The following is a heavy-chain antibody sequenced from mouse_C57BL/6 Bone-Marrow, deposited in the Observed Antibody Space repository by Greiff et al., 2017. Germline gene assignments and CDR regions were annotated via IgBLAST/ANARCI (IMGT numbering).Heavy chain of an antibody. CDR3: AREGIYYYGSSYVPFAY. V-gene: IGHV1-50*01. Sequence: QVQLQQPGAELVKPGASVKLSCKASGYTFTSYWMQWVKQRPGQGLEWIGEIDPSDSYTNYNQKFKGKATLTVDTSSSTAYMQLSSLTAEDSAVYYCAREGIYYYGSSYVPFAYWGQGALVTVSA. CDR2: IDPSDSYT. J-gene: IGHJ3*01. D-gene: IGHD1-1*01. CDR1: GYTFTSYW.